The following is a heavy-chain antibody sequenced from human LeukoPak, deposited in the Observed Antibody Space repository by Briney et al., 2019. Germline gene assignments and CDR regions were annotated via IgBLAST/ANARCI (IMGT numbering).Heavy chain of an antibody. CDR3: AGVQGLIDPFEI. D-gene: IGHD6-19*01. V-gene: IGHV3-23*01. J-gene: IGHJ3*02. CDR2: ISRSGENT. CDR1: RLTHINSA. Sequence: GGSLRLSRVASRLTHINSAMGAVRPAPGKGRAWVSVISRSGENTYYADSVKGRFTVSRDSTKNTLYVQMNSLRAEDTAIYYCAGVQGLIDPFEIWGQGTLVTVSS.